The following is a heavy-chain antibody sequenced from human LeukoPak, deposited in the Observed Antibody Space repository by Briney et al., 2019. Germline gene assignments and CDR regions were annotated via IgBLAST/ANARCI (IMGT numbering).Heavy chain of an antibody. Sequence: SETLSLTCTVSGYSISSGYYWGWIRQPPGKGLEWIGSIYHSGSTYYNPSLKSRVTISVDTSKNQFSLKLSSVTAADTAVYYCARVARRWLQLYYFDYWGQGTLVTVSS. V-gene: IGHV4-38-2*02. D-gene: IGHD5-24*01. CDR3: ARVARRWLQLYYFDY. CDR1: GYSISSGYY. CDR2: IYHSGST. J-gene: IGHJ4*02.